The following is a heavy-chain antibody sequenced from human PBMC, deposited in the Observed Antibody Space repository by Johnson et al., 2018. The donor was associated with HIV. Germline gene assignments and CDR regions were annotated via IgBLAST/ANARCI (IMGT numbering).Heavy chain of an antibody. J-gene: IGHJ3*02. CDR1: GFTFSNYD. CDR3: AKDQYRKLTTVAGI. CDR2: ISSDGSNT. Sequence: QVQLVESGGGVVQPGRSLRLSCAASGFTFSNYDIHWVRQPPGKGLEWVAVISSDGSNTYYADSVRGRFTLSRDNSKNTVYLQMNSLRAEDTAVYYCAKDQYRKLTTVAGIWGQGTMVTVSS. D-gene: IGHD4-17*01. V-gene: IGHV3-30*18.